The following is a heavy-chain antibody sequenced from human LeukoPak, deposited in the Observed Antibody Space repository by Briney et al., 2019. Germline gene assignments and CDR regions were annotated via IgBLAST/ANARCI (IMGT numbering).Heavy chain of an antibody. CDR2: IKQGGSEK. CDR1: GFTFSRYW. J-gene: IGHJ6*01. V-gene: IGHV3-7*01. D-gene: IGHD1-20*01. CDR3: GRLISGYNWNDLFYYGMDV. Sequence: GGSLTLSCAASGFTFSRYWMSWVRQAPGKGLEWVANIKQGGSEKYYVDSVKGRFTISRGNAKNSLYLQMNSLRAEDTAVYYCGRLISGYNWNDLFYYGMDVWGQGTTVTVSS.